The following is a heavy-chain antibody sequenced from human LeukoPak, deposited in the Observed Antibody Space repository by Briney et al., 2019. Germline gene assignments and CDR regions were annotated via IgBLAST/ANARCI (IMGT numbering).Heavy chain of an antibody. CDR3: ARDQTAAGMVDY. CDR1: GGSISSEYYY. CDR2: IYYSGST. J-gene: IGHJ4*02. D-gene: IGHD6-13*01. V-gene: IGHV4-30-4*08. Sequence: SQTLSLTCTVSGGSISSEYYYWSWIPQPPGKGLEGIGYIYYSGSTYYNPSLKSRVTISVDTSKNQFSLKLTSVTAADTAVYYCARDQTAAGMVDYWGQGTLVTVSS.